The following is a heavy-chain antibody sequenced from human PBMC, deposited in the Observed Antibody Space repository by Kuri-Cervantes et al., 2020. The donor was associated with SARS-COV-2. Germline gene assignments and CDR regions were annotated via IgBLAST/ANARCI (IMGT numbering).Heavy chain of an antibody. Sequence: SQTLSLTCAVYGGSFSGHYWSWIRQPPGKGLEWIGEINHSGSTNYNPSLKSRVTISVDTSKNQLSLKLSSVTAADTAVYYCARGQDFGVVNTHQYGMDVWGQGTTVTVSS. V-gene: IGHV4-34*01. D-gene: IGHD3-3*01. CDR1: GGSFSGHY. CDR3: ARGQDFGVVNTHQYGMDV. CDR2: INHSGST. J-gene: IGHJ6*02.